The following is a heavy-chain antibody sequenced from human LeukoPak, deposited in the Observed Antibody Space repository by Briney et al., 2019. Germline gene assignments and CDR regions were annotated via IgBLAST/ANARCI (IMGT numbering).Heavy chain of an antibody. J-gene: IGHJ4*02. CDR2: IKQDGSEK. Sequence: GGSLRLSCAASGVTLSSYAMSWARQAPGKGLEWVANIKQDGSEKYYVDSVKGRFTISRDNAKNSLYLQMNSLRAEDTAVYYCARDRAYYDFWSGYYTIDYWGQGTLVTVSS. CDR1: GVTLSSYA. V-gene: IGHV3-7*03. D-gene: IGHD3-3*01. CDR3: ARDRAYYDFWSGYYTIDY.